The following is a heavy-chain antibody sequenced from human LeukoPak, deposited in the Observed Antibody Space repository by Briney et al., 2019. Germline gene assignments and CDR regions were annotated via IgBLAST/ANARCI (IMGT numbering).Heavy chain of an antibody. CDR1: GFTFSSYE. V-gene: IGHV3-48*03. CDR3: ARRWVDSCDY. D-gene: IGHD2-15*01. Sequence: GGSLRLSYAASGFTFSSYEMNWVRQAPGKGLEWVSYISSSGSTIYYADSVKGRFTISRDNAKNSLYLQMNSLRAEDTAVYHCARRWVDSCDYWGQGTLVTVSS. CDR2: ISSSGSTI. J-gene: IGHJ4*02.